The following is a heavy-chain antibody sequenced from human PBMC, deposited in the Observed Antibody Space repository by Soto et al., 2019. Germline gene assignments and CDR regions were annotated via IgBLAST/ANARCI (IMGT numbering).Heavy chain of an antibody. CDR2: IKRQTEGGTT. J-gene: IGHJ4*02. Sequence: EVQLVESGGGLVKPGGSLRLSCVGSGISFSDAWMSWVRQAPGRGLEWVGRIKRQTEGGTTDYPASVKGRFIISRDDSENTRYLQMNSLKTEDTAMYYCSTDPPAGSRAIGYWGQGTQVTVSS. CDR3: STDPPAGSRAIGY. V-gene: IGHV3-15*07. D-gene: IGHD3-10*01. CDR1: GISFSDAW.